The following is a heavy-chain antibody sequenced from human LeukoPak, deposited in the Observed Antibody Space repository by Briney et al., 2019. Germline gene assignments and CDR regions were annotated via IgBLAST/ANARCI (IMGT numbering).Heavy chain of an antibody. Sequence: SETLSLTFAVSGGSISSSNWWGWGRQPPGKGLEWIGEIYHSGSTNYNPSLKSRVTISVDKSKNQFSLKLSSVTAADTAVYYCARERGGYDSSLGYWGQGTLVTVSS. J-gene: IGHJ4*02. CDR3: ARERGGYDSSLGY. CDR2: IYHSGST. V-gene: IGHV4-4*02. D-gene: IGHD3-22*01. CDR1: GGSISSSNW.